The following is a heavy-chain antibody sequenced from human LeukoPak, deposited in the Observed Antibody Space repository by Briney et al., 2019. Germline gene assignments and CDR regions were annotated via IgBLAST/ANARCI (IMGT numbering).Heavy chain of an antibody. CDR3: ARGGWFGELLPFDY. CDR2: MNPNSGNT. Sequence: ASVKVSCKASGYSFNSYYINWVRQATGQGLEWMGWMNPNSGNTGYAQKFQGRVTMTRNTSISTAYMELSSLRSEDTAVYYCARGGWFGELLPFDYWGQGTLVTVSS. J-gene: IGHJ4*02. CDR1: GYSFNSYY. D-gene: IGHD3-10*01. V-gene: IGHV1-8*02.